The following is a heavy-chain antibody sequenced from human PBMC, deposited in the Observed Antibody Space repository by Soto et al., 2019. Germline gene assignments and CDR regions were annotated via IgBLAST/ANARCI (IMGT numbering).Heavy chain of an antibody. Sequence: PSETLSLTCTVSGGSVSSGSYYWSWIRQPPGKGLEWIGYIYYSGSTNYNPSLKSRVTISVDTSKNQFSLKLSSVTAADTAVYYCARGTSWFGYRGEYFQHWGQGTLVTVSS. CDR2: IYYSGST. CDR3: ARGTSWFGYRGEYFQH. CDR1: GGSVSSGSYY. V-gene: IGHV4-61*01. D-gene: IGHD3-10*01. J-gene: IGHJ1*01.